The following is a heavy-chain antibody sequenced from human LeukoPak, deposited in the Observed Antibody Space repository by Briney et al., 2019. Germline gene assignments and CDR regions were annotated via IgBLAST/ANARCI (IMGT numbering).Heavy chain of an antibody. CDR2: INHSGST. V-gene: IGHV4-34*01. J-gene: IGHJ4*02. CDR1: GGSFSGYY. CDR3: ARNDSGPLDY. D-gene: IGHD6-19*01. Sequence: SETLSLTCAVYGGSFSGYYWSWIRQPPGKGLEWIGEINHSGSTNYNPSLKSRVTISVDTSKNQFSPKLSSVTAADTAVYYCARNDSGPLDYWGQGTLVTVSS.